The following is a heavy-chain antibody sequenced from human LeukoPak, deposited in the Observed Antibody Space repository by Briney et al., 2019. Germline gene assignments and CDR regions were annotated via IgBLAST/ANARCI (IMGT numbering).Heavy chain of an antibody. Sequence: SVKVSCKASGGIFSSYAISWVRQAPGQGLEWMGGIIPIFGTGNHAQKFQGRVTITADESTSTAYMELSSLRSEDTAVYYCARRGSDCSGGNCCLGYAFDIWGQGTMVTVSS. CDR3: ARRGSDCSGGNCCLGYAFDI. CDR1: GGIFSSYA. CDR2: IIPIFGTG. V-gene: IGHV1-69*01. J-gene: IGHJ3*02. D-gene: IGHD2-15*01.